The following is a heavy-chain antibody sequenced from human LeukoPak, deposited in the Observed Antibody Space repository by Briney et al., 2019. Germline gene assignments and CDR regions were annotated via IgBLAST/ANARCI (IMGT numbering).Heavy chain of an antibody. J-gene: IGHJ4*02. CDR3: ARGAQYGDYYY. CDR1: GFTFSSYE. D-gene: IGHD4-17*01. Sequence: PGGSLRLSCAASGFTFSSYEMNWVRQAPGKGLEWVSYISSSGSTIYYADSVKGRFPISRDNAKNSLYLQMNSLRAEDTAVYYCARGAQYGDYYYWGQGTLVTVSS. CDR2: ISSSGSTI. V-gene: IGHV3-48*03.